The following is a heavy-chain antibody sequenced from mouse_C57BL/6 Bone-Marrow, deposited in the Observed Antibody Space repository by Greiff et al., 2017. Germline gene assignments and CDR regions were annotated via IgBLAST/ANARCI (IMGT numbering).Heavy chain of an antibody. CDR2: IHPNSGST. CDR3: ARERVTAVWYVEV. Sequence: QVQLQQPGAELVKPGASVTLSCKASGYTFTSYWMHWVKQRPGQGLEWIGMIHPNSGSTNYNEKFKSKATLTVDKSSSTAYMQLSSLTSEDSAVYYCARERVTAVWYVEVWGTGTTVTVSS. D-gene: IGHD2-2*01. CDR1: GYTFTSYW. J-gene: IGHJ1*03. V-gene: IGHV1-64*01.